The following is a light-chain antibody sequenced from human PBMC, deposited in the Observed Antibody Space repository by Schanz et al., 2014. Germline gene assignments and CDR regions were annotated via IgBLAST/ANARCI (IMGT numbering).Light chain of an antibody. CDR1: QSVSSN. CDR2: GAS. J-gene: IGKJ4*01. Sequence: EIVLTQSPATLSLSPGERATLSCRASQSVSSNLAWYQQKPGQAPRLLIYGASTRATGIPARISGSGSGTDFTLTISSLEPEDFAVYYCQQYGVSPLTFGGGTKVEIQ. V-gene: IGKV3-20*01. CDR3: QQYGVSPLT.